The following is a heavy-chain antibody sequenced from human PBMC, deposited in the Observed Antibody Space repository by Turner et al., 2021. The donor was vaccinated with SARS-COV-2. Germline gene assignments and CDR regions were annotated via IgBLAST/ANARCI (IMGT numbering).Heavy chain of an antibody. CDR1: GDSIIGSY. Sequence: VQLQDSGPTLVMPLEPLSLTCTIPGDSIIGSYWACIRPPAGKGLEWIGRSHTDGTANYSPSLESRVMLSLQTSRKEFCLSVTDLTAADTAVYVGATHRADDQGALEIWGQGILVTVSS. CDR3: ATHRADDQGALEI. J-gene: IGHJ4*02. D-gene: IGHD1-1*01. V-gene: IGHV4-4*07. CDR2: SHTDGTA.